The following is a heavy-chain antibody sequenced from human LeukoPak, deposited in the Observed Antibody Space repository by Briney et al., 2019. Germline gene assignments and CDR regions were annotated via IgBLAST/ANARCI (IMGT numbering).Heavy chain of an antibody. Sequence: PSETLSLTCTVSGGSISSYYWSWIRQPPGKGLEWIGYIYYSGSTNYNPSLKSRVTISVDTSKNQFSLKLSSVTAADTAVYYCARAGRGFSYGNMDSWGQGTLVTVSS. CDR3: ARAGRGFSYGNMDS. CDR1: GGSISSYY. D-gene: IGHD5-18*01. J-gene: IGHJ4*02. CDR2: IYYSGST. V-gene: IGHV4-59*08.